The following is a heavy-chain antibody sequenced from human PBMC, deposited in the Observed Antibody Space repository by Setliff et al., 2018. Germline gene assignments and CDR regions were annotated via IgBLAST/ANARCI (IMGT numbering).Heavy chain of an antibody. CDR3: AREAGYYDSSGPVGVPYYYYMDV. V-gene: IGHV4-31*03. CDR2: IYYSGST. D-gene: IGHD3-22*01. CDR1: GGSISSGGYY. J-gene: IGHJ6*03. Sequence: KPSETLSLTCTVSGGSISSGGYYWSWIRQHPGKGLEWIGYIYYSGSTYYNPSLKSRVNISVDTSKNQFSLKLSSVTAADTAGYYCAREAGYYDSSGPVGVPYYYYMDVWGKGTTVTVSS.